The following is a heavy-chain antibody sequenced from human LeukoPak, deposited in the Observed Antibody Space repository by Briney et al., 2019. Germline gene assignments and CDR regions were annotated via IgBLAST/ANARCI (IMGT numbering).Heavy chain of an antibody. CDR2: IRSKAYGGTT. D-gene: IGHD1-20*01. CDR1: GFTFGDYA. Sequence: PGGSLRLSCTASGFTFGDYAMSWVRQAPGKGLEWVGFIRSKAYGGTTEYAASVKGRFTISRDDSKSIAYLQMNSLKTEDTAVYYCTREGEGITGTTGGSYYYYYYMDVWGKGTTVTISS. J-gene: IGHJ6*03. CDR3: TREGEGITGTTGGSYYYYYYMDV. V-gene: IGHV3-49*04.